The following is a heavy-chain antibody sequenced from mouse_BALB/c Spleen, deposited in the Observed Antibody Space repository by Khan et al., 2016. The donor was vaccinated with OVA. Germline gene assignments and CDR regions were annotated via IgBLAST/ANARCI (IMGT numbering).Heavy chain of an antibody. J-gene: IGHJ3*01. CDR2: ISYSGST. CDR3: ARWFDY. Sequence: VQLKESGPGLVKPSQSLSLTCTVTGYSITSDYAWNWIRQFPGNKLEWIGYISYSGSTSYNPSLKSRISIIRDTSKNQFFLQLNSVTTEDTATYDCARWFDYWGQGTLVTVSA. CDR1: GYSITSDYA. V-gene: IGHV3-2*02.